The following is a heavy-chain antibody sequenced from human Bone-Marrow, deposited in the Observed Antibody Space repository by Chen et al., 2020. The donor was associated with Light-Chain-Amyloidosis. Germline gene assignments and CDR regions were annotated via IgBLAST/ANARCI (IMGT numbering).Heavy chain of an antibody. J-gene: IGHJ4*02. V-gene: IGHV5-51*01. Sequence: EVQLEQSGPEVKKPGESLKISCKGSGYTFPNYWIGWVRQMPGNGLEWMGVIYPDDSDARYSPSFEGQVTISADKSITTACLQWRSLKASDTAMYYCARRRDGYNFDYWGQGTLVTVSS. CDR1: GYTFPNYW. CDR3: ARRRDGYNFDY. D-gene: IGHD5-12*01. CDR2: IYPDDSDA.